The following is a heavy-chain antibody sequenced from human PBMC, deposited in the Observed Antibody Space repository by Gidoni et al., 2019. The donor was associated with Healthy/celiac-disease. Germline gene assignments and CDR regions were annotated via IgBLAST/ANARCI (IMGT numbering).Heavy chain of an antibody. D-gene: IGHD3-10*01. CDR2: ISYDGSNK. J-gene: IGHJ5*02. CDR3: AKDGYYYGSGRERDNWFDP. Sequence: QVQLVESGGGVVQPGRSLRLSCAASGFTFSSYGMHWVRQAPGKGLEWVAVISYDGSNKYYADSVKGRFTISRDNSKNTLYLQMNSLRAEDTAVYYCAKDGYYYGSGRERDNWFDPWGQGTLVTVSS. V-gene: IGHV3-30*18. CDR1: GFTFSSYG.